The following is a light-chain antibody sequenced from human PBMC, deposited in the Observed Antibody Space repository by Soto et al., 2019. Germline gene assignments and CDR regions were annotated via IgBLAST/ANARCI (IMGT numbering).Light chain of an antibody. CDR2: YDS. CDR3: QVWDSNSDHGV. J-gene: IGLJ1*01. CDR1: NIGSKS. Sequence: SYELTQPPSVSVAPGKTVSITCGGNNIGSKSVHWYQQKPGQAPVLVIYYDSDRPSGIPDRFSGSNSGNTATLTISWVEAGDEADYYCQVWDSNSDHGVFGTGTKVTVL. V-gene: IGLV3-21*04.